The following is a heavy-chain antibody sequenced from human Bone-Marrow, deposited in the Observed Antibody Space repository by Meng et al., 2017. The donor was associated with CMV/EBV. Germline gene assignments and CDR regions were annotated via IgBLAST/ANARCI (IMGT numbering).Heavy chain of an antibody. J-gene: IGHJ5*02. V-gene: IGHV3-48*03. D-gene: IGHD3-3*01. CDR3: ARDFESRGQHYDFWSGYYLNWFDP. CDR1: GFTFSSYE. CDR2: ISSSGSTI. Sequence: GESLKISCAASGFTFSSYEMNWVRQAPGKGLEWVSYISSSGSTIYYADSVKGRFTISRDNAKNSLYLQMNSLRAEDTAVYYCARDFESRGQHYDFWSGYYLNWFDPWGQGTLVTVSS.